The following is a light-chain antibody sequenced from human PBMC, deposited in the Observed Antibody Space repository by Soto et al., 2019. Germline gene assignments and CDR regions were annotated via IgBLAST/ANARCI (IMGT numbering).Light chain of an antibody. CDR1: QSVSSSS. J-gene: IGKJ1*01. CDR2: GAS. Sequence: EIVLTQSPGTLSLSPGERATLSCRASQSVSSSSLAWYQQKRGQAPRLLIYGASSRATGIPDRFSGSGSGTDFTLTISRLELEDFAVDFCQQYGTSPWTFGQGTKVESK. CDR3: QQYGTSPWT. V-gene: IGKV3-20*01.